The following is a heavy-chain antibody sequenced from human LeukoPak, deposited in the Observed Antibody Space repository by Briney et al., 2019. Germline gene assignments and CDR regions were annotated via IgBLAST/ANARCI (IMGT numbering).Heavy chain of an antibody. Sequence: PGGSLRLSCAASGFTFSSYGMHWVRQAPGKWLEWVAVIWYDGSNKYYADSVKGRFTISRDNSKNTLYLQMNSLRAEDTAVYYCAKQEDSSGPRAYYYYYMDVWGKGTTVTVSS. J-gene: IGHJ6*03. CDR2: IWYDGSNK. D-gene: IGHD3-22*01. CDR1: GFTFSSYG. CDR3: AKQEDSSGPRAYYYYYMDV. V-gene: IGHV3-30*02.